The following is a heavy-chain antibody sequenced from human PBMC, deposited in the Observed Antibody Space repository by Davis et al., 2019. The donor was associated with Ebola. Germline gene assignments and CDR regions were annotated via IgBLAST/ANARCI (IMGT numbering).Heavy chain of an antibody. V-gene: IGHV3-9*01. CDR2: ISWNSGSI. Sequence: PGGSLRLSCAASGFTFDDYAMHWVRQAPGKGLEWVSGISWNSGSIGYADSVKGRFTISRDNAKNSLYLQMNSLRAEDTAVYYCARDDVSYYDSSGYFYWGQGTLVTVSS. D-gene: IGHD3-22*01. CDR3: ARDDVSYYDSSGYFY. CDR1: GFTFDDYA. J-gene: IGHJ4*02.